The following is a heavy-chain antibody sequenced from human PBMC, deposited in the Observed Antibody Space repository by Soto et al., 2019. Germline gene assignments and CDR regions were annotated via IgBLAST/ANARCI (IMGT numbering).Heavy chain of an antibody. Sequence: QVQLVESGGGVVQPGRSLRLSCAASGFTFSSYGMHWVRQAPGKGLEWVAVISYDGSNKYYADSVKGRFTIPRHNSKNRLYLHMTSLRAEDTAVYYCAKDVLQGIPDYWGQGTLVTVSS. CDR2: ISYDGSNK. CDR1: GFTFSSYG. D-gene: IGHD5-18*01. CDR3: AKDVLQGIPDY. V-gene: IGHV3-30*18. J-gene: IGHJ4*02.